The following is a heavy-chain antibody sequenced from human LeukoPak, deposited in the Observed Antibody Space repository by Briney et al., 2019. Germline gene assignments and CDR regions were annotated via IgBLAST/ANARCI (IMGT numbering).Heavy chain of an antibody. D-gene: IGHD6-6*01. V-gene: IGHV4-59*12. J-gene: IGHJ4*02. Sequence: SETLSLTCTVSGGSISSYYWSWIRQPPGKGLEWIGYIYYSGSTNYNPSLKSRVTISVDTSKNQFSLKLSSVTAADTAVYYCAREARSSFDYWGQGTLVTVSS. CDR1: GGSISSYY. CDR3: AREARSSFDY. CDR2: IYYSGST.